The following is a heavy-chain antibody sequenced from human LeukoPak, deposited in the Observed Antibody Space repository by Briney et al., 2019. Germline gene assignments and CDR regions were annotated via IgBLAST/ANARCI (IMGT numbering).Heavy chain of an antibody. CDR2: ISSSSSYI. D-gene: IGHD2-21*01. CDR3: ARVWQDYSGVDY. CDR1: GFTFSSYS. J-gene: IGHJ4*02. V-gene: IGHV3-21*01. Sequence: PGGSLRLSCAASGFTFSSYSMNWVRQAPGKGLEWVSSISSSSSYIYYADSVKGRFTISRDNAKSSLYLQMNSLRDEDTAVYYCARVWQDYSGVDYWGQGTLVTVSS.